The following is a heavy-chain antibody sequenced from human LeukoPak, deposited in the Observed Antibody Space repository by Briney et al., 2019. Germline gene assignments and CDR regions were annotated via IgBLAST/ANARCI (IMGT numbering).Heavy chain of an antibody. CDR2: IYDSLST. CDR1: GGSLSTYY. J-gene: IGHJ4*02. CDR3: ARRRWYVDY. V-gene: IGHV4-59*01. D-gene: IGHD6-13*01. Sequence: PSETLSLTCTVSGGSLSTYYWSWIRHPPGKGLEWIGYIYDSLSTDYNPSLKSRVTISVDMSKNQSSLKLTSVTAADTAVYYWARRRWYVDYWGQGTLVTVSS.